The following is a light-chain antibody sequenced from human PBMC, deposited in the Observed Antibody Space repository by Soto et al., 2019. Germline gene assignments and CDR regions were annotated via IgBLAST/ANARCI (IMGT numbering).Light chain of an antibody. CDR1: QDINKF. V-gene: IGKV1-9*01. Sequence: IQLTQSPSSLSASVGDRVTVTCRASQDINKFLAWFQQKPGNAPNLLIFSASTLQSAVPSRFSGGGSGTDFTLTIDSLQPEDFATYYCQQLKTYPYTFGQGTKLEIK. CDR2: SAS. CDR3: QQLKTYPYT. J-gene: IGKJ2*01.